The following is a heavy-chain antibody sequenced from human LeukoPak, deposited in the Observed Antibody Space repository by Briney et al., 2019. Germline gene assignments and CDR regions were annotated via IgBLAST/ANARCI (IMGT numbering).Heavy chain of an antibody. Sequence: GSLRLSCAASGFTFSSYSMNWVRQAPGKGLEWIGEINHSGSTNYNPSLKSRVTISVDTSKNQFSLKLSSVTAADTAVYYCARGPTQYSSSWLDLWGQGTLVTVSS. CDR1: GFTFSSYS. V-gene: IGHV4-34*01. J-gene: IGHJ5*02. D-gene: IGHD6-13*01. CDR2: INHSGST. CDR3: ARGPTQYSSSWLDL.